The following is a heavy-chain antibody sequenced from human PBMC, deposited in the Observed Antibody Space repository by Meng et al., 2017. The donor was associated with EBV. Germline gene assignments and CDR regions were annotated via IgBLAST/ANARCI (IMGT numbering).Heavy chain of an antibody. CDR2: FLPRLGAP. D-gene: IGHD3-10*01. J-gene: IGHJ4*02. CDR3: ASESGRGYTPDY. CDR1: GGPFRYYA. Sequence: QGQWVQFGAGGKKPGSSVKVSCKTSGGPFRYYAISWVRQAPGQGLEWLGGFLPRLGAPNYAQKFHGRVKITADESTSTHYMDLSSLRSEDTAIYYCASESGRGYTPDYWGQGTLVTVSS. V-gene: IGHV1-69*01.